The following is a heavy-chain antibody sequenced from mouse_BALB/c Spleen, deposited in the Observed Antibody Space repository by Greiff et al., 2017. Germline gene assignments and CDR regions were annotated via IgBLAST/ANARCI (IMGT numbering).Heavy chain of an antibody. V-gene: IGHV6-6*02. CDR1: GFTFSNYW. D-gene: IGHD4-1*02. Sequence: EVMLVESGGGLVQPGGSMKLSCVASGFTFSNYWMNWVRQSPEKGLEWVAEIRLKSNNYATHYAESVKGRFTISRDDSKSSVYLQMNNLRAEDTGIYYCTHQLIWFAYRGQGTLVTVSA. CDR2: IRLKSNNYAT. J-gene: IGHJ3*01. CDR3: THQLIWFAY.